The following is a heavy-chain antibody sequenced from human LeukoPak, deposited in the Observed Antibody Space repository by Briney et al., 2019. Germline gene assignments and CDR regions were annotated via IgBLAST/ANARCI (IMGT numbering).Heavy chain of an antibody. D-gene: IGHD6-19*01. Sequence: SETLSLTCTVSGGSISSYYWSWIRQPAGKGLEWIGYIYYSGSTNYNPSLKSRVTISVDTSKNQFSLKLSSVTAADTAVYYCARMGHKAVAAFDIWGQGTMVTVSS. J-gene: IGHJ3*02. CDR3: ARMGHKAVAAFDI. V-gene: IGHV4-59*01. CDR1: GGSISSYY. CDR2: IYYSGST.